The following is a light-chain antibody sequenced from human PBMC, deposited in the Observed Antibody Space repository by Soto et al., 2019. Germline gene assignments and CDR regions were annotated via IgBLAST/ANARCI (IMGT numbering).Light chain of an antibody. CDR3: QQRSNWLIT. Sequence: ESVLTQSPGTLSLSPGERATLSCRASQSVSSSYLAWYQQKPGQAPRLLLYGASTRATGIPVRFSGSGFGTEFTLTISSLEPEDFAVYYCQQRSNWLITFGQGTRLEIK. J-gene: IGKJ5*01. CDR1: QSVSSSY. CDR2: GAS. V-gene: IGKV3D-20*02.